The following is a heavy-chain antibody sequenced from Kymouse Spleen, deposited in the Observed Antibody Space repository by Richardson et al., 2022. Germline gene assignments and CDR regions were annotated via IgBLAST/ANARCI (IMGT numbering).Heavy chain of an antibody. CDR2: IRSKANSYAT. J-gene: IGHJ1*01. CDR1: GFTFSGSA. V-gene: IGHV3-73*02. CDR3: TFIAARPGAAEYFQH. Sequence: EVQLVESGGGLVQPGGSLKLSCAASGFTFSGSAMHWVRQASGKGLEWVGRIRSKANSYATAYAASVKGRFTISRDDSKNTAYLQMNSLKTEDTAVYYCTFIAARPGAAEYFQHWGQGTLVTVSS. D-gene: IGHD6-6*01.